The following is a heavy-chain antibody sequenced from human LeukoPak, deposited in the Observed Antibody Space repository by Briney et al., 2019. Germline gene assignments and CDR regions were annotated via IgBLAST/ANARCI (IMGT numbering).Heavy chain of an antibody. CDR2: IYYSGST. CDR1: GGSISSYY. CDR3: ARDLDSSGYSDY. D-gene: IGHD3-22*01. J-gene: IGHJ4*02. Sequence: SETLPLTCTVSGGSISSYYWSCIRQPPGKGLEWIGYIYYSGSTNYNPSLKSRVTISVDTSKNQFSLKLSSVTAADTAAYYCARDLDSSGYSDYWGQGTLVTVSS. V-gene: IGHV4-59*01.